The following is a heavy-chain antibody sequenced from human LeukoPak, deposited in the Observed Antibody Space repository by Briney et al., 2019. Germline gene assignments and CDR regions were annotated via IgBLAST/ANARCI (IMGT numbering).Heavy chain of an antibody. D-gene: IGHD1-26*01. CDR1: GFTFSDYY. V-gene: IGHV3-11*04. J-gene: IGHJ3*02. Sequence: GGSLRLSCAASGFTFSDYYMSWIRQAPGKGLEWVSYISASHKIMYYADSVKGRFTISRDNAKNSLYLQMNSLRAEDTAVYYCARDRIVGAEDAFDIWGQGTMVTVSS. CDR3: ARDRIVGAEDAFDI. CDR2: ISASHKIM.